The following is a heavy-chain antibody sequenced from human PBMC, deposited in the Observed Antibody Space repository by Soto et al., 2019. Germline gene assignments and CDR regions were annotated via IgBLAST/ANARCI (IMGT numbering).Heavy chain of an antibody. CDR3: AKGIVVVVAATNDAFDI. Sequence: EVQLLESGGGLVQPGGSLRLSCAASGFTFSSYAMSWVRQAPGKGLEWVSAISGSGGSTYYADSVKGRFTISRDNSKNTLYLQMNSLRAEDTAVYDCAKGIVVVVAATNDAFDIWGQGTMVTVSS. CDR2: ISGSGGST. V-gene: IGHV3-23*01. CDR1: GFTFSSYA. J-gene: IGHJ3*02. D-gene: IGHD2-15*01.